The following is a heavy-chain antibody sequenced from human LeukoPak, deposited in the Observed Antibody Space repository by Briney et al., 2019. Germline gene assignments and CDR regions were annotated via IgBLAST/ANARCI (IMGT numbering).Heavy chain of an antibody. D-gene: IGHD3-22*01. CDR3: ASSSMIVVVTDAFDI. CDR1: GFTFSSYS. J-gene: IGHJ3*02. V-gene: IGHV3-7*01. Sequence: GGSLRLSCAASGFTFSSYSMNWVRQAPGKGLEWVANIKQDGSEKYYVDSVKGRFTISRDNAKNSLYLQMNSLRAEDTAVYYCASSSMIVVVTDAFDIWGQGTMVTVSS. CDR2: IKQDGSEK.